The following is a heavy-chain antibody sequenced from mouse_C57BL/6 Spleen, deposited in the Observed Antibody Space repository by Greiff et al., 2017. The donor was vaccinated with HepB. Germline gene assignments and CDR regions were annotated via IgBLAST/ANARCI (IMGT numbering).Heavy chain of an antibody. CDR3: TTVVGRDDWYFDV. CDR1: GFNIKDDY. CDR2: IDPENGDT. V-gene: IGHV14-4*01. D-gene: IGHD1-1*02. J-gene: IGHJ1*03. Sequence: EVQLQQSGAELVRPGASVKLSCTASGFNIKDDYMHWVKQRPEQGLEWIGWIDPENGDTEYASKFQGKATITADTSSNTAYLQLSSLTSEDTAVYYCTTVVGRDDWYFDVWGTGTTVTVSS.